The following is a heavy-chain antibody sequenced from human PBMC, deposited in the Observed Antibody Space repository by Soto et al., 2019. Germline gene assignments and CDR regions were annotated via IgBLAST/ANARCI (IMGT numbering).Heavy chain of an antibody. CDR3: AKSGGYSSGWYYFDY. CDR1: GGAISSYY. Sequence: SETLSLTCTVSGGAISSYYWSWVRKPAGKGLEWIGRIYISGSTNYNPSLKSRVTMSVDTSKKQFSLKLSSVTAADTAVYYCAKSGGYSSGWYYFDYWGQGTLVTVSS. V-gene: IGHV4-4*07. CDR2: IYISGST. J-gene: IGHJ4*02. D-gene: IGHD6-19*01.